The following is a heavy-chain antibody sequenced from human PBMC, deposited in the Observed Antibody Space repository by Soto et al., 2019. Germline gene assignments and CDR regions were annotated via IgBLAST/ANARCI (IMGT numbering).Heavy chain of an antibody. D-gene: IGHD2-8*01. CDR3: ARDVWCRASGPPDP. J-gene: IGHJ5*02. CDR1: GFSFDDDA. Sequence: EVQLVESGGGLVQPGRSLRLSCAASGFSFDDDAMHWVRHAPGKGLEWVTGISWNSGTIGYADSVKGRFTISIDNAKNTLYMQMNSLRAEDTALYSCARDVWCRASGPPDPWGQGTLVTVSS. CDR2: ISWNSGTI. V-gene: IGHV3-9*01.